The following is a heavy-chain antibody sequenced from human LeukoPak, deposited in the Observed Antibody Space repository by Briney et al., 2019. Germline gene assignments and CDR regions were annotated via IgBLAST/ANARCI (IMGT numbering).Heavy chain of an antibody. Sequence: PGGSLRLSCAASGFTFSSYAMHWVRQAPGKGLEYVSAISSNGGSTYYANSVKGRFTISRDNSKNTLYLQMGSLRAEDMAVYCCARTIVGASGWFDPWGEGTLVTVSS. J-gene: IGHJ5*02. CDR2: ISSNGGST. V-gene: IGHV3-64*01. CDR1: GFTFSSYA. CDR3: ARTIVGASGWFDP. D-gene: IGHD1-26*01.